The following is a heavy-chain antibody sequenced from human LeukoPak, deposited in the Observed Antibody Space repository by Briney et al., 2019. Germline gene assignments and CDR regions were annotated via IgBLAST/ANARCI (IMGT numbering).Heavy chain of an antibody. CDR1: GFTLSRKW. V-gene: IGHV3-74*03. Sequence: GGSLRLSCAASGFTLSRKWMGWVRHGGGEGMGHVSTISLDGSITMYADSGKGRFTICRDKGKNMLYLQMNSLRVEYTALYYCVRDRYWGASDHWGRGSLVTVSS. CDR2: ISLDGSIT. D-gene: IGHD7-27*01. J-gene: IGHJ4*02. CDR3: VRDRYWGASDH.